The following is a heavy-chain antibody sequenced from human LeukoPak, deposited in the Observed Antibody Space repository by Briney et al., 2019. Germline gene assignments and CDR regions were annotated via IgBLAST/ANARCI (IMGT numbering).Heavy chain of an antibody. J-gene: IGHJ3*02. CDR2: IYTSGST. CDR1: GGSISSGSYY. Sequence: PSQTLSLTCTVSGGSISSGSYYWSWIRQPAGKGLEWIGRIYTSGSTNYNPSLKSRVTISVDTSKNQFSLKLSSVTAADTAVYYCARTLRGAHDAFDIWGQGTMVTVSS. CDR3: ARTLRGAHDAFDI. D-gene: IGHD2-15*01. V-gene: IGHV4-61*02.